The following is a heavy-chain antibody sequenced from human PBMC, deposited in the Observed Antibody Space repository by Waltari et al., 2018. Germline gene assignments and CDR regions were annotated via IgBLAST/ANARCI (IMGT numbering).Heavy chain of an antibody. CDR3: ARGLLWFGELKNFDY. CDR1: GCSLPLGLYH. V-gene: IGHV4-61*02. Sequence: QVQLQESGPGLVKPSQTLSPPCPVSGCSLPLGLYHCSVTWQPPGTGLEWIGHIDTSGSTNYNPSLKSRVAISIDTSKNQFSLKLSSVTAADTAVYYCARGLLWFGELKNFDYWGQGTLVTVSS. D-gene: IGHD3-10*01. J-gene: IGHJ4*02. CDR2: IDTSGST.